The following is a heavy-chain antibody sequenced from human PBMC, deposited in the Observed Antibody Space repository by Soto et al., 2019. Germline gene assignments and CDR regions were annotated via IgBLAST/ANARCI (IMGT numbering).Heavy chain of an antibody. V-gene: IGHV3-23*01. CDR1: GFTFSSYA. J-gene: IGHJ4*02. D-gene: IGHD3-9*01. CDR2: ISGSGGST. CDR3: AKVGAADYDILTGYYTTGYFDY. Sequence: GGPLRLSCAASGFTFSSYAMSWVRQAPGKGLEWVSAISGSGGSTYYADSVKGRFTISRDNSKNTLYLQMNSLRAEDTAVYYCAKVGAADYDILTGYYTTGYFDYWGQGTLVTVSS.